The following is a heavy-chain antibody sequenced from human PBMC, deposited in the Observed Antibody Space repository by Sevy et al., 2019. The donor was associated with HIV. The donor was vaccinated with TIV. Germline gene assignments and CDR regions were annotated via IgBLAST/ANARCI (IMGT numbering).Heavy chain of an antibody. Sequence: GGSLILSCAAFGFTFSNYAMNWVRQAPGKGLEWVSGISGSGGSGDKTNYADSVKGRFTISRDDSKNSLYLQLNSLRAEDTAIYYCARKYDSSGYFDYWGQGTLVTVSS. V-gene: IGHV3-23*01. CDR2: ISGSGGSGDKT. CDR1: GFTFSNYA. D-gene: IGHD3-22*01. J-gene: IGHJ4*02. CDR3: ARKYDSSGYFDY.